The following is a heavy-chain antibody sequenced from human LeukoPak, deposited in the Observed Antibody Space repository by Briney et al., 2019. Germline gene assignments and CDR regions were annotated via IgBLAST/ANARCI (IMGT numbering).Heavy chain of an antibody. CDR2: ISYDGRDK. CDR1: GFTFSNSA. CDR3: AREQGIAGASSFDY. Sequence: GRSLRLSCAASGFTFSNSAMHWVRQAPGKGLEWVAFISYDGRDKYYADSVKGRFTISRDNSKNTLYLQMNSLRVEDTAVYYCAREQGIAGASSFDYWGQGTLVTVSS. D-gene: IGHD1-26*01. J-gene: IGHJ4*02. V-gene: IGHV3-30*04.